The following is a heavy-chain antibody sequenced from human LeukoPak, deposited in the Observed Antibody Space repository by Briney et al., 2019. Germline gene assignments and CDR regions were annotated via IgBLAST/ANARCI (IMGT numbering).Heavy chain of an antibody. CDR1: GFTFSSYS. CDR3: ARGATTTFDY. CDR2: ISSSSSYI. V-gene: IGHV3-21*01. J-gene: IGHJ4*02. D-gene: IGHD5-24*01. Sequence: GGSLRLSCAASGFTFSSYSMSWVRQAPGKGLEWVSSISSSSSYIYYADSVKGRFTISRDNAKNSLYLQMNSLRAEDTAVYYCARGATTTFDYWGQGTLVTVSS.